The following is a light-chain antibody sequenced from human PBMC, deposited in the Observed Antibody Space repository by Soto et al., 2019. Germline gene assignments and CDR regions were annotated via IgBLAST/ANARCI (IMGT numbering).Light chain of an antibody. V-gene: IGKV3-11*01. CDR1: QSISSY. J-gene: IGKJ4*01. Sequence: EIVLTQSPATLSLPPGESATISCRASQSISSYLAWYKQRPGQAPRLLIYAASNRATGIPARFSGSGSGTDFTLTISSLEPEDFAVYYCQQRTNWPVLTFGGGTKVDIK. CDR2: AAS. CDR3: QQRTNWPVLT.